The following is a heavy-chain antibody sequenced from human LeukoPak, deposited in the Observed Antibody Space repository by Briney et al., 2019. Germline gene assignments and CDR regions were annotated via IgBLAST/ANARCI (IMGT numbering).Heavy chain of an antibody. Sequence: SGTLSLTCTVSGGSISSYYWSWIRLPPGKGLEWIGYIYYSGSTNYNPSLKSRVTISVDTSKNQFSLKLSSVTAADTAVYYCARDDPSIAAADLYYGMDVWGQGTTVTVSS. CDR2: IYYSGST. CDR1: GGSISSYY. D-gene: IGHD6-13*01. J-gene: IGHJ6*02. V-gene: IGHV4-59*01. CDR3: ARDDPSIAAADLYYGMDV.